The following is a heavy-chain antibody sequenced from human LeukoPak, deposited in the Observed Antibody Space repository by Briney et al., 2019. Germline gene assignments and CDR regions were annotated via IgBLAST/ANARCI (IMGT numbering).Heavy chain of an antibody. D-gene: IGHD4-17*01. J-gene: IGHJ4*02. CDR2: IYYSGST. CDR3: ARRYGDYDYFDY. CDR1: GGSIGSYY. V-gene: IGHV4-59*01. Sequence: SETLSLTCTVSGGSIGSYYWSWIRQPPGKGLEWIGYIYYSGSTNYNPSLKSRVTISVDTSKNQFSLKLSSVTAADTAVYYCARRYGDYDYFDYWGQGTLVTVSS.